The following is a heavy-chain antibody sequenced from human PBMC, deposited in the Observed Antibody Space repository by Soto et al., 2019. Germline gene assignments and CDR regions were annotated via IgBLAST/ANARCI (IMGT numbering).Heavy chain of an antibody. CDR3: ATLETYDFWSGLLDY. Sequence: PGGSLRLSCAVSGFTFSSYAMCWVRQAAGRGLEWVSGISSSSGTRYYADSVKGRFTISRDNAKNTLYLQMNSLRAEDTAVYYCATLETYDFWSGLLDYWGQGTLVTVSS. CDR1: GFTFSSYA. V-gene: IGHV3-23*01. CDR2: ISSSSGTR. D-gene: IGHD3-3*01. J-gene: IGHJ4*02.